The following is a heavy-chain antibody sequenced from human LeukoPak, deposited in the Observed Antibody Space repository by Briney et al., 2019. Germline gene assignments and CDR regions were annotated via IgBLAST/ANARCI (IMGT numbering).Heavy chain of an antibody. Sequence: GGSLRLSCAASGFSFGSYAMSWVRQAAGKGLEWVSEICGSVSGSGDCTHYADSVKGRFTISRDNAKNSLYLQMNSLRDEDTAVYYCARGQGGYFDYWGQGTLVTVSS. CDR1: GFSFGSYA. CDR2: ICGSVSGSGDCT. CDR3: ARGQGGYFDY. V-gene: IGHV3-23*01. J-gene: IGHJ4*02. D-gene: IGHD3-16*01.